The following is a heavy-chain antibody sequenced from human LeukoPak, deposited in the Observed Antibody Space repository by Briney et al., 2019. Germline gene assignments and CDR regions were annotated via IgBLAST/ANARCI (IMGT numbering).Heavy chain of an antibody. CDR1: GGSISSGGYS. CDR3: ARVYYDSSGYPFDY. D-gene: IGHD3-22*01. V-gene: IGHV4-31*03. CDR2: IYYSGST. Sequence: PSETLSLTCTVSGGSISSGGYSWSWIRQHPGKGLEGIGYIYYSGSTYYNPSLKSRVTISVDTSQNQFSLKLSPVTAADTAVYYCARVYYDSSGYPFDYWGQGTLVTASS. J-gene: IGHJ4*02.